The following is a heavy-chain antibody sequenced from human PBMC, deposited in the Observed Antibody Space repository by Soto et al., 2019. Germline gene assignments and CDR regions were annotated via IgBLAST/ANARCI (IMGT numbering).Heavy chain of an antibody. CDR2: ISWNSGSI. CDR3: AKDMVRGVIAPAFDI. D-gene: IGHD3-10*01. Sequence: SLIISCAASGFTFDDYAMHWVRQAPGKGLEWVSGISWNSGSIGYADSVKGRFTISRDNAKNSLYLQMNSLRAEDTALYYCAKDMVRGVIAPAFDIWGQGTMVTVSS. V-gene: IGHV3-9*01. J-gene: IGHJ3*02. CDR1: GFTFDDYA.